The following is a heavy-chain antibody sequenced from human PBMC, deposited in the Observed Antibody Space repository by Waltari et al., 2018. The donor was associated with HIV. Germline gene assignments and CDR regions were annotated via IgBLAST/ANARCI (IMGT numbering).Heavy chain of an antibody. CDR1: GYTFTSYY. Sequence: QVQLVQSGAEVKKPGASVKVSCKASGYTFTSYYMHWVRQAPGQGLEWMGIINPSGGSTSYAQKFQGRVTMTRDTSTSTVYMELSSLRSEDTAVYYCARDPWPTPGDSSGSLDYWGQGTLVTVSS. J-gene: IGHJ4*02. D-gene: IGHD3-22*01. V-gene: IGHV1-46*01. CDR2: INPSGGST. CDR3: ARDPWPTPGDSSGSLDY.